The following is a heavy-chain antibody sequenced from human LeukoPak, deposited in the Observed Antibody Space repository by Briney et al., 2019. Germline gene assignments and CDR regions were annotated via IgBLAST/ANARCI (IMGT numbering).Heavy chain of an antibody. CDR1: GYTFTSCD. Sequence: ASVKVSCKASGYTFTSCDINWVRQATGQGLEWMGWMNPNSGNTGYAQKFQGRVTMTRNTSISTAYMELSSLRSEDTAVYYCARGRIAVAGTLVYWGQETLVTVSS. J-gene: IGHJ4*02. V-gene: IGHV1-8*01. CDR2: MNPNSGNT. CDR3: ARGRIAVAGTLVY. D-gene: IGHD6-19*01.